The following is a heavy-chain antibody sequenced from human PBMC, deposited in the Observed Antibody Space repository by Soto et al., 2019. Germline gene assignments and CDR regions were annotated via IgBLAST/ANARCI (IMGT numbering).Heavy chain of an antibody. J-gene: IGHJ4*02. CDR2: ISGSGGST. CDR3: ANSPYSKASRYYFDY. V-gene: IGHV3-23*01. D-gene: IGHD4-4*01. CDR1: GFTCSSYA. Sequence: RGSLRLSCAASGFTCSSYAMSWVRQAPGKGLEWVSAISGSGGSTYYADSVKGRFTISRDNSKNTLYLQMNSLRAEDTAVYYCANSPYSKASRYYFDYWGQGTLVTVSS.